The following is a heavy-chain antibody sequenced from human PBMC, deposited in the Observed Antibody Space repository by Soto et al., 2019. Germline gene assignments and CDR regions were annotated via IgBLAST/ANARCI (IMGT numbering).Heavy chain of an antibody. CDR1: GGSMSTYY. J-gene: IGHJ4*01. CDR3: ARRKTRPEAFDY. D-gene: IGHD6-25*01. Sequence: QVQLQESGPGLVKPSETLSLTCTVSGGSMSTYYWTWIRQPPGRGLEWIGYVYYTGSTKYNPSLESRVTISIDTSTNQFSLSLSSVTAADTAVYYCARRKTRPEAFDYWGHGTLATVSS. CDR2: VYYTGST. V-gene: IGHV4-59*08.